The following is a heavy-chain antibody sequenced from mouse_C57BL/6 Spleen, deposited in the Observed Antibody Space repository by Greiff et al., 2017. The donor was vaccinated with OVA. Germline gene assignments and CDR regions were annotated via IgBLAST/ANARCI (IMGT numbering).Heavy chain of an antibody. CDR1: GFTFSSYA. D-gene: IGHD2-2*01. V-gene: IGHV5-4*01. CDR2: ISDGGSYT. CDR3: ARDRGDYGYYFDY. J-gene: IGHJ2*01. Sequence: EVQLVESGGGLVKPGGSLKLSCAASGFTFSSYAMSWVRQTPEKRLEWVATISDGGSYTYYPDNVKGRFTISRDNAKNNLYLQMSHLKSEDTAMYYCARDRGDYGYYFDYWGQGTTLTVSS.